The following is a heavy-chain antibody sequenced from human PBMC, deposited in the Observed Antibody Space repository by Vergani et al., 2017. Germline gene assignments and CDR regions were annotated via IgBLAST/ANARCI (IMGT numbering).Heavy chain of an antibody. D-gene: IGHD3-10*01. V-gene: IGHV4-59*01. CDR1: GGSISSYY. CDR2: IYYSGST. Sequence: QVQLQESGPGLVKPSETLSLTCTVSGGSISSYYWSWIRQPPGKGLEWIGYIYYSGSTNYNPSLKSRVTISVDTSKNQFSLKLSSGTAADTAVYYCARDLGSGSYSSPGVKKRGYYYYGMDVWGQGTTVTVSS. CDR3: ARDLGSGSYSSPGVKKRGYYYYGMDV. J-gene: IGHJ6*02.